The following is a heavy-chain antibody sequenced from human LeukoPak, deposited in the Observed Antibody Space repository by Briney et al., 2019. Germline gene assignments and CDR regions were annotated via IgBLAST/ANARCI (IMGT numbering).Heavy chain of an antibody. CDR3: AREVGAPSSDAFDI. V-gene: IGHV1-18*01. Sequence: ASVKVSCKASGYTFTSYGISWVRQAPGQGIEWMGWISAYKGNTNYAQKLQGRFTITTDTSTSTAYMELRSLRSDDTAVYYCAREVGAPSSDAFDIWGQGTMVTVSS. J-gene: IGHJ3*02. CDR2: ISAYKGNT. D-gene: IGHD1-26*01. CDR1: GYTFTSYG.